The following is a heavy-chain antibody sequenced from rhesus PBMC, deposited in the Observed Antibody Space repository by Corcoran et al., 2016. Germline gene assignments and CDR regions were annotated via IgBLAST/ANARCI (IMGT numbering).Heavy chain of an antibody. Sequence: QVQLQESGPGLVKPSETLSLTCAVSGGSVSSNYWSWIRQSPGKGLEWIGRISGSGGGADYNPSLKGRVPLSTETSKNQFSLRLTSVTAADTALYFCATLVGVPGSLDVWGRGVLVTVSS. J-gene: IGHJ5-2*02. V-gene: IGHV4-173*01. CDR2: ISGSGGGA. CDR1: GGSVSSNY. CDR3: ATLVGVPGSLDV. D-gene: IGHD2-39*01.